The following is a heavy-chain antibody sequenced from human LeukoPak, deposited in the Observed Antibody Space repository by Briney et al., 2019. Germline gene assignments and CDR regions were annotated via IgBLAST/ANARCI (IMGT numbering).Heavy chain of an antibody. V-gene: IGHV3-21*01. D-gene: IGHD6-13*01. J-gene: IGHJ6*02. Sequence: GGSLRFSCAASGFTFSSYSMNWVRQAPGKGLEWVSSISSSSSYIYYADSVKGRFTISRDNAKNSLYLQMNSLRAEDTAVYYCAMSSLGGYSSSWYGMYYYGMDVWGQGTTVTVSS. CDR3: AMSSLGGYSSSWYGMYYYGMDV. CDR1: GFTFSSYS. CDR2: ISSSSSYI.